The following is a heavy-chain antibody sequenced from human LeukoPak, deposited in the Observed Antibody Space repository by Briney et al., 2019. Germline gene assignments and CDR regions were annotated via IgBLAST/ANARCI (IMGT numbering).Heavy chain of an antibody. V-gene: IGHV5-51*01. CDR2: IYPGDSDT. CDR3: ARRSACSSSDCLGGDHGLDV. CDR1: GYNFTNFW. J-gene: IGHJ6*04. D-gene: IGHD2-2*01. Sequence: GESLKISCKGSGYNFTNFWIGWVRQMPGRGLEWMGIIYPGDSDTRYSPSFRGQVTISVDKSITVAYLQWSSLKASDTAMYYCARRSACSSSDCLGGDHGLDVWGKGTTVAVS.